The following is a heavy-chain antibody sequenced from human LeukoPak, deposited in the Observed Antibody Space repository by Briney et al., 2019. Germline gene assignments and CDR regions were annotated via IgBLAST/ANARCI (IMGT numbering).Heavy chain of an antibody. CDR3: AKGLSFYFDY. Sequence: GGSLRLSCAASGFTFDDYAMHWVRQAPGKGLEWVSGISWNSGSIGYADSVKGRFTISRDNAKNSLYLQMNSLRAEDTALYYCAKGLSFYFDYWGQGTLVTVSS. CDR1: GFTFDDYA. V-gene: IGHV3-9*01. CDR2: ISWNSGSI. J-gene: IGHJ4*02. D-gene: IGHD3-16*02.